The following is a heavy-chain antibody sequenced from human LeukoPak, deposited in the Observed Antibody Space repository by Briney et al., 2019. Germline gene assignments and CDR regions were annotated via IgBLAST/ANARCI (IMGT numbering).Heavy chain of an antibody. D-gene: IGHD4-11*01. CDR3: ARRYSNSYFDY. Sequence: SETLSLTXAVSGYSIRSGYYWGWIRHPPGKGLEWIGNVYQSGITYYNASLKSRVTISVDTSKNQFSLKLNSVTAADTAVYYCARRYSNSYFDYWGQGTLVTVSS. J-gene: IGHJ4*02. CDR1: GYSIRSGYY. V-gene: IGHV4-38-2*01. CDR2: VYQSGIT.